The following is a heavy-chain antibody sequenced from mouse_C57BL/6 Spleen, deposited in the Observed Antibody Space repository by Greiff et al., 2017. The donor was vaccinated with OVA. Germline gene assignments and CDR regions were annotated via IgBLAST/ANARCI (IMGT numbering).Heavy chain of an antibody. CDR1: GYTFTSYW. CDR3: AKGITTVVGDAMDY. Sequence: QVQLQQPGAELVKPGASVKLSCKASGYTFTSYWMHWVKQRPGQGLEWIGMIHPNSGSTNYNEKFKSKATLTVDKSSSTAYMQLSSLTSEDSAVHYCAKGITTVVGDAMDYWGQGTSVTVSS. D-gene: IGHD1-1*01. J-gene: IGHJ4*01. V-gene: IGHV1-64*01. CDR2: IHPNSGST.